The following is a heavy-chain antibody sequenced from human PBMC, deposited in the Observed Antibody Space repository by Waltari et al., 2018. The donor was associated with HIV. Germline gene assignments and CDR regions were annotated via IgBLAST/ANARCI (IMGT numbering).Heavy chain of an antibody. V-gene: IGHV4-34*01. Sequence: QVQLQQWGAGLLKPSETLSLPCAVYGGSFSGYYWSWIRQPPGKGLEWIGEINHSGSTNYNPSLKSRVTISVDTSKNQFSLKLSSVTAADTAVYYCARGTVATTRPSPFDYWGQGTLVTVSS. CDR1: GGSFSGYY. D-gene: IGHD5-12*01. CDR3: ARGTVATTRPSPFDY. CDR2: INHSGST. J-gene: IGHJ4*02.